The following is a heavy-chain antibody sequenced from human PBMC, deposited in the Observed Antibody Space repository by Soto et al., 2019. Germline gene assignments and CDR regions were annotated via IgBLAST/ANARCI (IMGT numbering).Heavy chain of an antibody. Sequence: GASVKVYCKASGGTFSRYAISWVRQAPGQGLEWMGGIIPIFGTANYAQKFQGRVTITADESTSTAYMELSSLRSDDTAVYYCATSTGYSSGWYWFDPWGQGTLVTVSS. V-gene: IGHV1-69*01. CDR1: GGTFSRYA. D-gene: IGHD6-19*01. CDR3: ATSTGYSSGWYWFDP. J-gene: IGHJ5*02. CDR2: IIPIFGTA.